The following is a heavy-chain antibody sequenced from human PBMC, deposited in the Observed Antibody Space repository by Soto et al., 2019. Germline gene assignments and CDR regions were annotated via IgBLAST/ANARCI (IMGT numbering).Heavy chain of an antibody. D-gene: IGHD4-17*01. Sequence: QVQLVESGGGLVKPGGSLRLSCAASGFTFSDYYMSWIRQAPGKGMEWVSYISSSGSTIYYADSVKGRFTISRDNAKNSLYLQMNSLRAEDTAVYYCASAPDYGDSIDAFDIWGQGTMVTVSS. CDR1: GFTFSDYY. CDR3: ASAPDYGDSIDAFDI. J-gene: IGHJ3*02. V-gene: IGHV3-11*01. CDR2: ISSSGSTI.